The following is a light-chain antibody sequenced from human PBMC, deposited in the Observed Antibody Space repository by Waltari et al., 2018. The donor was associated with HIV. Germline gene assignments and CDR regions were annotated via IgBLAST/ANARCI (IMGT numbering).Light chain of an antibody. CDR2: QDT. CDR1: KLGDKY. J-gene: IGLJ2*01. Sequence: SYELTQPPSVSVSPGQTATITCSGDKLGDKYVSWYQQRPGQSPVLVIDQDTGRHSGIPERLSGSNSGNTATLTISGTQAMDEADYYCQAWDSSAVVFGGGTKLTVL. V-gene: IGLV3-1*01. CDR3: QAWDSSAVV.